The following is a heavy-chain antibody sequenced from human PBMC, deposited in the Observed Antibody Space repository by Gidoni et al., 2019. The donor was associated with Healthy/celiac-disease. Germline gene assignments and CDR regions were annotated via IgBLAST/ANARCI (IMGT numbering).Heavy chain of an antibody. CDR3: ARDQALKSSGYYRYDYFDY. V-gene: IGHV1-46*01. CDR1: GYTFTSYY. J-gene: IGHJ4*02. CDR2: INPSGGST. Sequence: QVQLVQSGAEVKKPGASVKVSCKASGYTFTSYYMHWVRQAPGQGLEWMGIINPSGGSTSYAQKFQGRVTMTRDTSTSTVYMELSSLRSEDTAVYYCARDQALKSSGYYRYDYFDYWGQGTLVTVSS. D-gene: IGHD3-22*01.